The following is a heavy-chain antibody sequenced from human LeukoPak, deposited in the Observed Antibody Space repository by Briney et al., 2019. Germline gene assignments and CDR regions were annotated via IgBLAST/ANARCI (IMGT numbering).Heavy chain of an antibody. J-gene: IGHJ4*02. CDR3: AKSYFDYSTYYSYYFNL. V-gene: IGHV4-4*09. Sequence: PSETLSLTCTVSGGSISGDYWSWIRQPPGRGLEWIGYIYTDGSTNYNPSLKSRVTISVDTSKNQFALKLSSVTAADTAVYYCAKSYFDYSTYYSYYFNLWGQGALVTVSS. CDR1: GGSISGDY. CDR2: IYTDGST. D-gene: IGHD4-11*01.